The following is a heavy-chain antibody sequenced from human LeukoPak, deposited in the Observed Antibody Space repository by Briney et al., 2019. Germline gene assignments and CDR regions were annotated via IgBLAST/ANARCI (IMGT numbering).Heavy chain of an antibody. CDR1: GYAFTGYY. V-gene: IGHV1-2*02. CDR3: AREGVVVIGAPSPDRGMDV. CDR2: INPNSGGT. J-gene: IGHJ6*02. D-gene: IGHD2-21*01. Sequence: GASVKVSCKASGYAFTGYYMHWVRQAPGQGLEWMGWINPNSGGTNYAQKFQGRVTITADESTSTAYMELSSLRSEDTAVYYCAREGVVVIGAPSPDRGMDVWGQGTTVTVSS.